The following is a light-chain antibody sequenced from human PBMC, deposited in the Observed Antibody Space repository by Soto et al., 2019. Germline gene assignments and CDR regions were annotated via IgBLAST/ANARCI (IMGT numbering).Light chain of an antibody. J-gene: IGLJ3*02. CDR3: ATWDDSLSDLV. Sequence: QSVLTQPPSTSGTPGQRVTISCSGSTSNIGTNYVSWYQQLPGTAPKLLICRNNQRPSGVPDRFSGSKSGTSASLAISGLRSEDEADYYCATWDDSLSDLVFGGGTKVTVL. CDR1: TSNIGTNY. CDR2: RNN. V-gene: IGLV1-47*01.